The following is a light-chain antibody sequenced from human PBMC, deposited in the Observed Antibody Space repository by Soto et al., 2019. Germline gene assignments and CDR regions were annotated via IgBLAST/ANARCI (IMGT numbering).Light chain of an antibody. J-gene: IGLJ3*02. CDR1: NNDVANYNL. V-gene: IGLV2-23*01. CDR2: EGS. Sequence: QSVLTQPASVSGSPGQSITISCTGTNNDVANYNLVSWYQQHPGKAPKLRTYEGSKRPSGVSNRFSGSKSANTASLTISGLQAEDEADYYCCSYAGSRSWVFGGGTKLTVL. CDR3: CSYAGSRSWV.